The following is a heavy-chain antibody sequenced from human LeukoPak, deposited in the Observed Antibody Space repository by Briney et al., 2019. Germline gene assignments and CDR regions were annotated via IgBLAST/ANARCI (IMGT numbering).Heavy chain of an antibody. J-gene: IGHJ4*02. Sequence: GGSLRLSCAASGVTFSSYWMHWVRQAPGKGLVWVSRINTDGSSTSYADSVKGRFTISRDNAKNTLYLQMNSLRAEDTAVYYCARESLLIAAPFDYWGQGTLVTVSS. CDR3: ARESLLIAAPFDY. CDR1: GVTFSSYW. V-gene: IGHV3-74*01. CDR2: INTDGSST. D-gene: IGHD6-6*01.